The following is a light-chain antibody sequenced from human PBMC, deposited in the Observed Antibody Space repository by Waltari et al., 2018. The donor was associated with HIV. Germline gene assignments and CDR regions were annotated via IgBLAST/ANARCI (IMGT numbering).Light chain of an antibody. CDR3: QQHDVSPYT. J-gene: IGKJ2*01. V-gene: IGKV4-1*01. CDR2: WAS. CDR1: QSLYNSNNKNS. Sequence: DIVMTQSPDSLDVSLGERATINCRSSQSLYNSNNKNSLAWYQQKPGQPPKLLIYWASTRNDGVPDRFTGSGSGTDVTLSISSLQAEDVAVYYCQQHDVSPYTVGQGTKV.